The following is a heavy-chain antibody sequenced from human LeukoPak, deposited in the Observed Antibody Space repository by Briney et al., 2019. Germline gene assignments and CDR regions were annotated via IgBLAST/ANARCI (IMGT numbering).Heavy chain of an antibody. V-gene: IGHV4-39*07. D-gene: IGHD3-10*01. J-gene: IGHJ4*02. Sequence: PSETLSLTCIVSGGSISTNTYYWGWIRLPPGKGLEWIGEIHHRGTTYYNPSLRSRVTISVDTSKNQFSLRLTSVTAADTAVYYCARVTYNGYQHFDYWGQGDLVTVS. CDR1: GGSISTNTYY. CDR2: IHHRGTT. CDR3: ARVTYNGYQHFDY.